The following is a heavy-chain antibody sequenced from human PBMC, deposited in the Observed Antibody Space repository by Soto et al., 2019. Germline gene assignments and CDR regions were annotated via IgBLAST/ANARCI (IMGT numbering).Heavy chain of an antibody. D-gene: IGHD3-9*01. Sequence: QITLKESGPTLVKPTQTLTLTCTFSGFSLSTDGVGVGWIRQPPGKALEWLALIYWDDDKRYSPSLESRLTITQDTSKNQVVLTMTNMDPVDTATYYCAHRRGYDILTGISFDFWGQGTLVTVSS. J-gene: IGHJ4*02. CDR1: GFSLSTDGVG. CDR3: AHRRGYDILTGISFDF. V-gene: IGHV2-5*02. CDR2: IYWDDDK.